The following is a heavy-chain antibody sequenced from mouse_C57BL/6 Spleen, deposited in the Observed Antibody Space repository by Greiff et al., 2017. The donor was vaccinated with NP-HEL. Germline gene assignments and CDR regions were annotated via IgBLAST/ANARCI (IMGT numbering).Heavy chain of an antibody. CDR1: GFTFTSYW. V-gene: IGHV1-69*01. D-gene: IGHD2-3*01. CDR3: ARRDGYYRWFAY. Sequence: QVQLQQPGAELVMPGASVKLSCKASGFTFTSYWMHWVKQRPGQGLEWIGEIDPSYSYTNYNQKFKGKSTLTVDKSSSTAYMQLSSLTSEDSAVYYCARRDGYYRWFAYWGQGTLVTVSA. CDR2: IDPSYSYT. J-gene: IGHJ3*01.